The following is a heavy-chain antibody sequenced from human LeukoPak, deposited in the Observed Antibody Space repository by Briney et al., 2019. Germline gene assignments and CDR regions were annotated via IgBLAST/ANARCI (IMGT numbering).Heavy chain of an antibody. Sequence: GGSLRLSCAASGFTFSSYSMNWVRQAPGKGLEWVSYISSSSSTIYYADSVKGRFTISRDNSKNTLYLQMNSLRAEDTAVYYCAKDVAVAGPQVGWGQGTLVTVSS. J-gene: IGHJ4*02. CDR2: ISSSSSTI. CDR1: GFTFSSYS. D-gene: IGHD6-19*01. V-gene: IGHV3-48*01. CDR3: AKDVAVAGPQVG.